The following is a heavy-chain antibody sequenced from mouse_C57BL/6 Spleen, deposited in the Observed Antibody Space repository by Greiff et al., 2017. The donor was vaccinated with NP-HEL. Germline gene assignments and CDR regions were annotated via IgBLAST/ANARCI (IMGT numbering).Heavy chain of an antibody. V-gene: IGHV5-6*01. CDR3: ARQGGSSLYYAMDY. J-gene: IGHJ4*01. D-gene: IGHD1-1*01. CDR1: GFTFSSYG. CDR2: ISSGGSYT. Sequence: VQLKQSGGDLVKPGGSLKLSCAASGFTFSSYGMSWVRQTPDKRLEWVATISSGGSYTYYPDSVKGRFTISRDNAKNTLYLQMSSLKSEDTAMYYCARQGGSSLYYAMDYWGQGTSVTVSS.